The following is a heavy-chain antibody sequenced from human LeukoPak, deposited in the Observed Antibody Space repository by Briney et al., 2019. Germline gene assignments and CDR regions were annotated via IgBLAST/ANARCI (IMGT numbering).Heavy chain of an antibody. V-gene: IGHV3-21*01. CDR3: AGGTTWIQLWSFDY. J-gene: IGHJ4*02. D-gene: IGHD5-18*01. CDR2: ISSSSSYI. CDR1: GFTFSSYS. Sequence: GGSLRLSCAASGFTFSSYSMNWVRQAPGKGLEWVSSISSSSSYIYYADSVKGRFTISRDNAKNSLYLQTNSLRAGDTAVYYCAGGTTWIQLWSFDYWGQGTLVTVSS.